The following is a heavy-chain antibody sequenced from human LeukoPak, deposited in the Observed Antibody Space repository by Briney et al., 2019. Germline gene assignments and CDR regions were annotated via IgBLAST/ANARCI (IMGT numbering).Heavy chain of an antibody. J-gene: IGHJ5*02. Sequence: SVKVSCKASGGTFSSYAISWVRRAPGQGLEWMGGIIPIFGTANYAQKFQGRVTITADESTSTAYMELSSLRSEDTAVYYCARAHNYDFWGNWFDPWGQGTLVTVSS. CDR1: GGTFSSYA. D-gene: IGHD3-3*01. V-gene: IGHV1-69*01. CDR2: IIPIFGTA. CDR3: ARAHNYDFWGNWFDP.